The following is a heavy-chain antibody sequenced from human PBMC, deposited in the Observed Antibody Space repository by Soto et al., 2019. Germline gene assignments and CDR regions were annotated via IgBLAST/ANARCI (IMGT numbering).Heavy chain of an antibody. Sequence: KPSETLSLTCAVYGGSFSGYYWTWIRQPPGTGLEWIGEINHSGSTNYNPSLKSRVTISVDTSKNQFSLKLTSVTAADTAVYYCARDKITGLFDYWGQGISVTVSS. CDR1: GGSFSGYY. V-gene: IGHV4-34*01. CDR2: INHSGST. J-gene: IGHJ4*02. D-gene: IGHD2-8*02. CDR3: ARDKITGLFDY.